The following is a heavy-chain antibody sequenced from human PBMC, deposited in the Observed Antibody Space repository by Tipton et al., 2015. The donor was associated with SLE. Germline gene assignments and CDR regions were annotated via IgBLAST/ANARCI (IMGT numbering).Heavy chain of an antibody. CDR2: VYGGGTP. D-gene: IGHD3-10*01. CDR1: GGSISSHY. V-gene: IGHV4-4*07. Sequence: PGLVKPSETLSLTCIVSGGSISSHYWSWIRQPAGKGLEWIGRVYGGGTPDYRPSLKSRVSISVDTSKNQFSLKLTSVTAADTAVYYCARVKDFFGSGTHWAFDVWGRGTLVTVSS. CDR3: ARVKDFFGSGTHWAFDV. J-gene: IGHJ2*01.